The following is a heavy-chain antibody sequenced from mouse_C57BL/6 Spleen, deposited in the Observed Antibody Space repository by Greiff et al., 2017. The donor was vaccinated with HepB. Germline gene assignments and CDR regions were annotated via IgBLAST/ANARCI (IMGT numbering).Heavy chain of an antibody. CDR3: ARGGYYYGSDY. V-gene: IGHV1-80*01. D-gene: IGHD1-1*01. J-gene: IGHJ2*01. CDR2: IYPGDGDT. Sequence: VQLQQSGAELVKPGASVKISCKASGYAFSSYWMNWVKQRPGKGLEWIGQIYPGDGDTNYNGKFKGKATLTADKSSSTAYMQLSSLTSEDSAVYFCARGGYYYGSDYWGQGTTLTVSS. CDR1: GYAFSSYW.